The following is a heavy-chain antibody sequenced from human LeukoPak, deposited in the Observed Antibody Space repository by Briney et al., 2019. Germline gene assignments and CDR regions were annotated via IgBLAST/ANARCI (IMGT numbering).Heavy chain of an antibody. D-gene: IGHD3-16*01. J-gene: IGHJ3*02. V-gene: IGHV1-2*02. Sequence: GASVNVSCKASGYTFTGYYMHGVRQAPGQGLEWMGWINPNSGGTNYAQKFQGRVTMTRDTSISTAYMELSRLRSDDTAVYYCARDADDYDAFDIWGQGTMVTVSS. CDR2: INPNSGGT. CDR3: ARDADDYDAFDI. CDR1: GYTFTGYY.